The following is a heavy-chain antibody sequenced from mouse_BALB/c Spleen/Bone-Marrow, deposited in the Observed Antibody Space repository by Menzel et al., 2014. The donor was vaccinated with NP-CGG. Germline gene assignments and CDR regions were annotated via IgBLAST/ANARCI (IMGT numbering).Heavy chain of an antibody. CDR1: GFTFTDYY. J-gene: IGHJ4*01. CDR3: ARYDGYSDNAMDY. V-gene: IGHV7-3*02. D-gene: IGHD2-3*01. Sequence: EVKVVESGGGLVQPGSSLILSCATSGFTFTDYYMNWVRQPPGKALEWLGFVRNKANGYTTEFSASVKGRFTISRDNSQSILYLQMNTLGAEDSATYYCARYDGYSDNAMDYWGQGTSVTVSS. CDR2: VRNKANGYTT.